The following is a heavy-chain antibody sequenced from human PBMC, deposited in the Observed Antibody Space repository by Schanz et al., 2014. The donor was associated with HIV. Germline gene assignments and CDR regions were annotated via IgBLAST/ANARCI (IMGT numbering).Heavy chain of an antibody. CDR2: ISESGRYT. V-gene: IGHV3-23*04. CDR3: AKMARSVAANTNLDY. CDR1: GLTFSDYA. J-gene: IGHJ4*02. Sequence: VQLVESGGGLVQPGGSLRLSCAASGLTFSDYAMTWVRQGAGKGLEWVSTISESGRYTYYADSVKGRFTISRDNTKNTLYLQMNSLRVEDTAVYYCAKMARSVAANTNLDYWGQGTLVTVSS. D-gene: IGHD6-19*01.